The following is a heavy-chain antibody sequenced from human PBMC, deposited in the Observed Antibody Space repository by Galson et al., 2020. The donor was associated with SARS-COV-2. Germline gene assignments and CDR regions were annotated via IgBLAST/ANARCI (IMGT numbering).Heavy chain of an antibody. Sequence: SQTLSLTCTVSGYSIRRGYYWGWIRQPPGKGLEWIGSVYHTGDSHYNPSPKSRVTISLDPSKNQLSLQLTSMTAADTAVYYCSRGQTWIRTTGDLWGQGTLVTVSS. CDR2: VYHTGDS. V-gene: IGHV4-38-2*02. J-gene: IGHJ5*02. CDR1: GYSIRRGYY. CDR3: SRGQTWIRTTGDL. D-gene: IGHD1-1*01.